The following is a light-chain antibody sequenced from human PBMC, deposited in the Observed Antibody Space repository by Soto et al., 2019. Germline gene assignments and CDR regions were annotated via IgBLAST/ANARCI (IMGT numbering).Light chain of an antibody. CDR1: QSISSW. V-gene: IGKV1-5*01. CDR2: DAS. Sequence: DIQMTQSASTLSASVGDRVTITCRASQSISSWLAWYQQKPGKAPKLLIYDASSLESGVPSRFSGSGSGTDFTLTISSLQPGDFATYYCQQYNSYPFTFGPGTKVDIK. J-gene: IGKJ3*01. CDR3: QQYNSYPFT.